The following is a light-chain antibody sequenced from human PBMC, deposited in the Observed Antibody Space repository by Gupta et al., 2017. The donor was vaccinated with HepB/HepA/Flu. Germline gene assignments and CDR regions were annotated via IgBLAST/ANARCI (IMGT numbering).Light chain of an antibody. CDR1: QSVGIY. J-gene: IGKJ5*01. CDR2: DAS. Sequence: EIVLTQSPATLSLSPGARATLSCRASQSVGIYLNWYQQKPGQAPRLVIHDASNRDPGIPARFSGSGSGTQFTLTISSREPEDFAVYYCQQLSNWPPITFGQGTRLEIK. V-gene: IGKV3-11*01. CDR3: QQLSNWPPIT.